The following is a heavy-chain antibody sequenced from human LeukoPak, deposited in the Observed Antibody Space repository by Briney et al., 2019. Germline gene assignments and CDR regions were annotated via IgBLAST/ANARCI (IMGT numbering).Heavy chain of an antibody. CDR1: GFTFSNAW. Sequence: GGSLRLPCAASGFTFSNAWMSWVRQAPGKGLEWVGRIKSKTDGGTTDYAAPVKGRFTISRDDSKNTLYLQMNSLKTEDTAVYYCTTDPYYYDSSGSPVRNYWGQGTLVTVSS. V-gene: IGHV3-15*01. CDR3: TTDPYYYDSSGSPVRNY. J-gene: IGHJ4*02. CDR2: IKSKTDGGTT. D-gene: IGHD3-22*01.